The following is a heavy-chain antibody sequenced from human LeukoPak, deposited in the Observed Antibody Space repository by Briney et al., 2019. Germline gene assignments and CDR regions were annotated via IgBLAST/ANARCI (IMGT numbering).Heavy chain of an antibody. Sequence: SETLSLTCTVSAGSISSSSYYWGWIRQPPGKGLAWIGNIYYSGSTYYNPSLKSRVTISVDTSKNQFSLKLTSVTATDTAVYYCARHVAAGPKVNWFDPWGQGTLVTVSS. D-gene: IGHD6-13*01. CDR1: AGSISSSSYY. J-gene: IGHJ5*02. V-gene: IGHV4-39*01. CDR3: ARHVAAGPKVNWFDP. CDR2: IYYSGST.